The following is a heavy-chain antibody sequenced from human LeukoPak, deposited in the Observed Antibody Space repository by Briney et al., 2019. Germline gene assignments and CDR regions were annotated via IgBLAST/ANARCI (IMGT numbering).Heavy chain of an antibody. CDR2: ISSDGSRP. J-gene: IGHJ4*02. CDR3: VRDGQGSTPLDY. CDR1: GFTFSSHW. V-gene: IGHV3-74*01. D-gene: IGHD1-26*01. Sequence: GGSLRLSCAASGFTFSSHWMHWVRQAPGKGLVWVSGISSDGSRPRYADSVNGRFTISRDNAKNTLYLQMNSLRAEDTAVYFCVRDGQGSTPLDYWGQGTLVTVSS.